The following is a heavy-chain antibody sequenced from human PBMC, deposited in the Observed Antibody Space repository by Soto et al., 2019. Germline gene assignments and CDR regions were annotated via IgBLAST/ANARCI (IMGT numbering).Heavy chain of an antibody. Sequence: GGSLRLSCAASGFTFSSYGMHWVRQAPGKGLEWVAVISYDGSNKYYADSVKGRFTISRDNSKNTLYLQMNSLRAEDTVVYYCASPRYSGSYSYFDYWGQGTLVTVSS. J-gene: IGHJ4*02. CDR2: ISYDGSNK. D-gene: IGHD1-26*01. V-gene: IGHV3-30*03. CDR1: GFTFSSYG. CDR3: ASPRYSGSYSYFDY.